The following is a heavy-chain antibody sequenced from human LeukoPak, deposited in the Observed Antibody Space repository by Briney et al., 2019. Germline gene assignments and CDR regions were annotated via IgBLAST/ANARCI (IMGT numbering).Heavy chain of an antibody. V-gene: IGHV4-34*01. Sequence: PSETLSLTCAVYGGSFSGYYWSWIRQPPGKGLEWIGEINHSGSTNYNPSLKSRVTISVDTSKNQFYLKLSSVTAADTAVYYCARLVTGYCSGGSCFFGLIATPNWFDPWGQGTLVTVSS. CDR3: ARLVTGYCSGGSCFFGLIATPNWFDP. J-gene: IGHJ5*02. D-gene: IGHD2-15*01. CDR1: GGSFSGYY. CDR2: INHSGST.